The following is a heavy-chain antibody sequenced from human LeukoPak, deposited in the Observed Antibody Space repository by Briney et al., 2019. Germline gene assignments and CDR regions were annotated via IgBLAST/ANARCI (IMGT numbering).Heavy chain of an antibody. CDR3: AKHVQPQWLAGGFDY. J-gene: IGHJ4*02. Sequence: GGSLRLSCAAAGFIFSNYAMHWVRQAPGKGLEWMASISYDGSNYYYADSVKGRFTISRDNSKNTLYLQMNSLRGEDTAVYYCAKHVQPQWLAGGFDYWGQGTLVTVSS. D-gene: IGHD6-19*01. V-gene: IGHV3-30*18. CDR1: GFIFSNYA. CDR2: ISYDGSNY.